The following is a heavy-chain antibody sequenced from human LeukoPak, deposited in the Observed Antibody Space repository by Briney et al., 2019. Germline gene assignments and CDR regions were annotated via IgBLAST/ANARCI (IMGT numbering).Heavy chain of an antibody. J-gene: IGHJ6*04. V-gene: IGHV4-61*09. CDR1: GDSPTSGSRY. Sequence: PSQTLSLTCTVSGDSPTSGSRYWMWIRQPAGKGLEWIGHFYSSTRTTYNPSLESRVTISGDTAKNQFSLKLDSVTAADTAVYFCARCMSELENGDYDYYYPMDVWGKGTTVTVSS. D-gene: IGHD4-17*01. CDR3: ARCMSELENGDYDYYYPMDV. CDR2: FYSSTRT.